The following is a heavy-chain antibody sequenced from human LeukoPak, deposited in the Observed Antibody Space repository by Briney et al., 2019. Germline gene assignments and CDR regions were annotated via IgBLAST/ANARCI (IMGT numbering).Heavy chain of an antibody. CDR3: ARGLASYDILDSDY. V-gene: IGHV3-7*04. D-gene: IGHD3-9*01. CDR1: GFTFSTYW. Sequence: GGSLRLSCAASGFTFSTYWMSWVRQVPGKGLEWVANIKQDGSEKYYVDSVKGRFTISRDNAKNSLYLQMNSLRAEDTAVYYCARGLASYDILDSDYWGQGTLVTVSS. J-gene: IGHJ4*02. CDR2: IKQDGSEK.